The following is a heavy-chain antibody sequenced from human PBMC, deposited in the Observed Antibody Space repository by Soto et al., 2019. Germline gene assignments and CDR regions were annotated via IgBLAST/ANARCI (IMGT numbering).Heavy chain of an antibody. V-gene: IGHV3-33*01. CDR1: GFTFSSYG. CDR2: IWYDGSNK. Sequence: GGSLSLSCAASGFTFSSYGMHWVRQAPGKGLEWVAVIWYDGSNKYYADSVKGRFTISRDNSKNTLYLQMNSLRAEDTAVYYCATDLSRDYASSGIPGYWGHGTLVTVSS. J-gene: IGHJ1*01. CDR3: ATDLSRDYASSGIPGY. D-gene: IGHD3-22*01.